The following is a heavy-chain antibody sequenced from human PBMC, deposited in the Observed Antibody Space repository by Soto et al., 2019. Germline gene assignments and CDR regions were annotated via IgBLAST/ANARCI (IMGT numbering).Heavy chain of an antibody. CDR3: ARHGRGIAVAGKGDY. Sequence: LGESLKISCKGSGYSFTSYWISWVRQMPGKGLEWMGRIDPSDSYTNYSPSFQGHVTISADKSISTAYLQWSSLKASDTAMYYCARHGRGIAVAGKGDYWGQGTLVTVSS. D-gene: IGHD6-19*01. CDR1: GYSFTSYW. J-gene: IGHJ4*02. CDR2: IDPSDSYT. V-gene: IGHV5-10-1*01.